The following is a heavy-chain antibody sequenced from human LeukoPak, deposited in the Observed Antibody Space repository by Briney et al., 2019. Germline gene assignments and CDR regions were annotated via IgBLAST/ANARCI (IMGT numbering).Heavy chain of an antibody. CDR1: GYTFTGYY. CDR2: INPNSGGT. CDR3: ARGEGSGPLSHIVANFDY. Sequence: GASVKVSCKASGYTFTGYYMHWVRQAPGQGLEWMGWINPNSGGTNYAQKFQGRVTMTRDMSTSTVYMELSSLRSEDTAVYYCARGEGSGPLSHIVANFDYWGQGTLVTVSS. D-gene: IGHD2-21*01. J-gene: IGHJ4*02. V-gene: IGHV1-2*02.